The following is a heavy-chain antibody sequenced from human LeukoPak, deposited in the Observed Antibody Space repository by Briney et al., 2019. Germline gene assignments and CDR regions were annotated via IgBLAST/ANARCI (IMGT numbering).Heavy chain of an antibody. CDR2: ISYDGSNK. Sequence: GGSLRPSCAASGFTFSSYWMSWVRQAPGKGLEWVAVISYDGSNKYYADSVKGRFTISRDNSKNTLYLQMNSLRAEDTAVYYCAREGYDSSGYYYVLDYWGQGTLVTVSS. V-gene: IGHV3-30-3*01. CDR3: AREGYDSSGYYYVLDY. J-gene: IGHJ4*02. D-gene: IGHD3-22*01. CDR1: GFTFSSYW.